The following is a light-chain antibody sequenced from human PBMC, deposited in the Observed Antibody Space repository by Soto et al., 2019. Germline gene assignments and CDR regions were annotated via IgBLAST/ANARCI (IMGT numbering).Light chain of an antibody. CDR3: CSYTNSITRV. CDR2: DVF. V-gene: IGLV2-14*03. Sequence: QSALTQPASVSGSPGQSITISCTGTSSDVGAYNYVSWYQQHPGKVPRHIIYDVFNRPSGVSARFSGAKSGNTASLTISGLQAEDEAYYYCCSYTNSITRVFGTGTKLTVL. CDR1: SSDVGAYNY. J-gene: IGLJ1*01.